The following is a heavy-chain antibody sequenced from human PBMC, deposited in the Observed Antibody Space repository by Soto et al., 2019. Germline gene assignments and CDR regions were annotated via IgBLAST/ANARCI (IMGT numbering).Heavy chain of an antibody. CDR2: ISWNSGSI. CDR3: AKENYDFWSGYFDGFDY. J-gene: IGHJ4*02. Sequence: GGSLRLSCAASGFTFDDYAMHWVRQAPGKGLEWVSGISWNSGSIGYADSVKGRFTISRDNAKNSLYLQMNSLRAEDTALYYCAKENYDFWSGYFDGFDYWGQGTLVTVSS. CDR1: GFTFDDYA. D-gene: IGHD3-3*01. V-gene: IGHV3-9*01.